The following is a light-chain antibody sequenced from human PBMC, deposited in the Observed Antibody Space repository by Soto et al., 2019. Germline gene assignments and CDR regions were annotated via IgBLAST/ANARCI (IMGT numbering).Light chain of an antibody. Sequence: QSVLTQPASVSGSPGQSITISCTGTSSDVGYYNYVSWYQQHPGKAPKLMIYDVSNWPSGVSNRFSGSKSGNTASLTISGLQAEDEADYHCSSYTSSSTYVFGSGTKLTVL. J-gene: IGLJ1*01. CDR2: DVS. V-gene: IGLV2-14*01. CDR3: SSYTSSSTYV. CDR1: SSDVGYYNY.